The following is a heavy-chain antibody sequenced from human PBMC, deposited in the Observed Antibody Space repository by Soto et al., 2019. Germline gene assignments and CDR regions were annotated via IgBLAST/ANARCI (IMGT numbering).Heavy chain of an antibody. CDR2: IYSGGST. CDR1: GFTVSSNY. J-gene: IGHJ4*02. CDR3: ARVGDCSSTSCPFDY. D-gene: IGHD2-2*01. V-gene: IGHV3-53*04. Sequence: PGGSLRLSCAASGFTVSSNYMSWVRQAPGKGLEWVSVIYSGGSTYYADSVKGRFTISRHNSKNTLYLQMNSLRAEDTAVYYCARVGDCSSTSCPFDYWGQGTLVTVSS.